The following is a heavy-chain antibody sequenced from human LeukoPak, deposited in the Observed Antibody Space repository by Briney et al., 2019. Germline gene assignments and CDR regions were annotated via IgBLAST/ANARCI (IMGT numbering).Heavy chain of an antibody. D-gene: IGHD3-22*01. Sequence: GGSLRLSCAASGFTFSSYGMHWVRQAPGKGLEWVAVISYDGSNKYYADSVKGRFTISRDNSKNTRYPQMNSLRAEDTAVYYCAKARLSGLAALRRGGYYAMDVWGQGTTVTVSS. J-gene: IGHJ6*02. CDR1: GFTFSSYG. CDR2: ISYDGSNK. CDR3: AKARLSGLAALRRGGYYAMDV. V-gene: IGHV3-30*18.